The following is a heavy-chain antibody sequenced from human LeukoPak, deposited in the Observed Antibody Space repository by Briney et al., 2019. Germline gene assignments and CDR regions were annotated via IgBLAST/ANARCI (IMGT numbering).Heavy chain of an antibody. V-gene: IGHV1-69*05. CDR3: ARARYYYDSSGYYYMDV. Sequence: ASVKVSCKASGGTFSSYAISWVRQAPGQGLEWMGGIIPIFGTANYAQKLQGRVTMTTDTSTSTAYMELRSLRSDDTAVYYCARARYYYDSSGYYYMDVWGKGTTVTISS. CDR2: IIPIFGTA. CDR1: GGTFSSYA. D-gene: IGHD3-22*01. J-gene: IGHJ6*03.